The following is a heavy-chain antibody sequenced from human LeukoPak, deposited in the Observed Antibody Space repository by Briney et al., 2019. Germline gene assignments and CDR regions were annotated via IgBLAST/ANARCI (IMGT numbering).Heavy chain of an antibody. V-gene: IGHV3-48*01. CDR1: GFTFSTYS. CDR2: ISYSSSAI. D-gene: IGHD3-10*01. Sequence: GGSLRLSCAASGFTFSTYSMNWVRQAPGKGLEWVSYISYSSSAIYYADSVKGRFTISRDNSKNTLYLQMNSLRAEDTAVYCCARSGSTYYYGMDVWGQGTTVTVSS. J-gene: IGHJ6*02. CDR3: ARSGSTYYYGMDV.